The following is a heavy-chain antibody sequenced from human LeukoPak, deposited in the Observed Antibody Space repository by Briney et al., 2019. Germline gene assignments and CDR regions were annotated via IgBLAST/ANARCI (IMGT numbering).Heavy chain of an antibody. CDR3: ARGRGSGWPYSGSYLDY. CDR2: VYTSGST. J-gene: IGHJ4*02. D-gene: IGHD1-26*01. CDR1: GGSISSGSYY. V-gene: IGHV4-61*02. Sequence: SQTLSLTCTVSGGSISSGSYYWSWIRQPAGKGLEWIGRVYTSGSTNYNPSLKSRVTISVDTSKNQFSLKLSSVTAADTAVYYCARGRGSGWPYSGSYLDYWGQGTLVTVSS.